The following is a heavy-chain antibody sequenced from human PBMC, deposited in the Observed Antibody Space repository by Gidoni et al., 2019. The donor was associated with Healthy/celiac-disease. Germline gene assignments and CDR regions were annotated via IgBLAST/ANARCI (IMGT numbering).Heavy chain of an antibody. Sequence: QVTLKESGPALVKPTQTLTLTCTFSGFSLSTSGMRVSWIRQPPGKALEWLARIDWDDDKFYSTSLKTRLTISKDTSKNQVVLTMTNMDPVDTATYYCARRDYYGMDVWGQGTTVTVSS. CDR2: IDWDDDK. V-gene: IGHV2-70*04. CDR3: ARRDYYGMDV. J-gene: IGHJ6*02. CDR1: GFSLSTSGMR.